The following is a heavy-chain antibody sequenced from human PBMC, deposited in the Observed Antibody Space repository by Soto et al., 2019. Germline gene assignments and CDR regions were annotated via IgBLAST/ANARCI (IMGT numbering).Heavy chain of an antibody. CDR3: ARDPLTRFDY. D-gene: IGHD3-16*02. Sequence: LSLTCTVPGGSISSYYWSWIRQPAGKGLEWIGRIFSSGSTNYNPSLKSRVTMSVDSSKKQFSLKLRSVTAADTAVYYCARDPLTRFDYWGQGTLVTVSS. V-gene: IGHV4-4*07. CDR1: GGSISSYY. J-gene: IGHJ4*02. CDR2: IFSSGST.